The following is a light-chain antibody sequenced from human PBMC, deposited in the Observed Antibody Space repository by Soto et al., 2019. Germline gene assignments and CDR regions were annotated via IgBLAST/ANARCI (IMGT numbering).Light chain of an antibody. V-gene: IGLV2-8*01. Sequence: QSALAQPPSASGSPGQSVTISCTGSGSDIGAYNFVSWYQQHPGKAPKLMIFGVTERPSGVPDRFSGSKSGNTASLTVSGLLAEDEAFYYCYSYAGRNIWVFGGGTKVTVL. CDR1: GSDIGAYNF. CDR3: YSYAGRNIWV. J-gene: IGLJ3*02. CDR2: GVT.